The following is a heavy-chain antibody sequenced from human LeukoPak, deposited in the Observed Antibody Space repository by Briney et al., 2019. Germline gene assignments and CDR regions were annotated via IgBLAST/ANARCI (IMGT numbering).Heavy chain of an antibody. V-gene: IGHV3-30-3*02. CDR3: AKRYCSTTSCYKRYGSGSYFFDY. CDR1: GFTFSSYA. Sequence: GRSLRLSCAASGFTFSSYAMHWVRQAPGKGLERVAVISYDGSNKYYADSVKGRFTISRDNSKNTLYLRMNSLRAEDTAVYYCAKRYCSTTSCYKRYGSGSYFFDYWGQGTLVTVSS. CDR2: ISYDGSNK. D-gene: IGHD2-2*02. J-gene: IGHJ4*02.